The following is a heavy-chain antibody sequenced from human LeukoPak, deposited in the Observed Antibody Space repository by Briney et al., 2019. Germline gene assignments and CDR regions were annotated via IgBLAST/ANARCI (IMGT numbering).Heavy chain of an antibody. V-gene: IGHV3-23*01. D-gene: IGHD2-2*01. CDR1: GVTLSTYA. Sequence: GGSLRLSCAASGVTLSTYAMSWARQAPGKGLEWVSGISSSGSGDNTYYADSVKGRFTISRDNSKNTLYLQMNSLRAEDTAVYYCLLGSWYAEGYYYGMDVWGQGTTVTVSS. CDR3: LLGSWYAEGYYYGMDV. CDR2: ISSSGSGDNT. J-gene: IGHJ6*02.